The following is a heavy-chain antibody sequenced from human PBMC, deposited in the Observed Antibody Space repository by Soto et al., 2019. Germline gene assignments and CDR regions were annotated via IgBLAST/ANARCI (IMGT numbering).Heavy chain of an antibody. CDR1: GFTFSSYA. Sequence: LRLSCAASGFTFSSYAMSWVRQAPGKGLEWVSAISGSGGSTYYADSVKGRFTISRDNSKNTLYLQMNSLRAEDTAVYYCAKDQSSSSWKDQYYYGMDVWGQGTTVTVSS. V-gene: IGHV3-23*01. CDR2: ISGSGGST. D-gene: IGHD6-13*01. CDR3: AKDQSSSSWKDQYYYGMDV. J-gene: IGHJ6*02.